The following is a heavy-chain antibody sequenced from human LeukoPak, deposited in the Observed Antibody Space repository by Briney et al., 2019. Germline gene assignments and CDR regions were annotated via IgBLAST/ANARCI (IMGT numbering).Heavy chain of an antibody. CDR1: GDSVSSNSAT. D-gene: IGHD4-23*01. CDR3: AGKASYFDS. J-gene: IGHJ4*02. Sequence: SQTLSLTCALSGDSVSSNSATWNWTRQSPSRGLEWLGRTYYRSKWYNDYAVSVKSRITINPDTSKNQFSLQLNSVTPEDTAVYYCAGKASYFDSWGQGTLVTVSS. CDR2: TYYRSKWYN. V-gene: IGHV6-1*01.